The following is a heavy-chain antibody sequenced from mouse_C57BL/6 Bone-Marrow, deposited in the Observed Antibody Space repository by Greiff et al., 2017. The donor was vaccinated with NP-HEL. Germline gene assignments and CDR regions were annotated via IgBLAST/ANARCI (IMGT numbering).Heavy chain of an antibody. V-gene: IGHV5-4*01. J-gene: IGHJ1*03. CDR3: ARDLHITTVPQV. CDR1: GFTFSSYA. Sequence: EVKLVESGGGLVKPGGSLKLSCAASGFTFSSYAMSWVRQTPEKRLEWVATISDGGSYTYYPDNVKGRFTISRDNAKNNLYLQMSHLKSEDTAMYYCARDLHITTVPQVWGTGTTVTVSS. D-gene: IGHD1-1*01. CDR2: ISDGGSYT.